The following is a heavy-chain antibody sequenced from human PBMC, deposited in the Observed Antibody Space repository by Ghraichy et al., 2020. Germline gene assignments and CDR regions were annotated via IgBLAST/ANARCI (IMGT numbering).Heavy chain of an antibody. D-gene: IGHD6-6*01. CDR2: VGGNGVTT. CDR3: AKGIATRPHYYYAMDV. CDR1: GFTYSSYA. V-gene: IGHV3-23*01. Sequence: GGSLRLSCAASGFTYSSYAVSWVHQAPGKGLEWVSVVGGNGVTTYYADSLRGRFSTSRDNSKNTLYLQMNSLRAEDTAVYYCAKGIATRPHYYYAMDVWGQGTTVTVSS. J-gene: IGHJ6*02.